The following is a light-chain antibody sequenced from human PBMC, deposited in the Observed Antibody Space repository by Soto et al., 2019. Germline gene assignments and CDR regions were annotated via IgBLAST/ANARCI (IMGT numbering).Light chain of an antibody. CDR1: SSDIGGYNY. CDR3: SSYAGSNIYV. CDR2: EVT. J-gene: IGLJ1*01. Sequence: QSVLTQPASVSGSPGQSITISCTGTSSDIGGYNYVSWYQQHPGKAPKLMIYEVTNRPSGVSNRFSGSKSGNTASLSVSGLQAEDDGDYYCSSYAGSNIYVFGTGTKLTVL. V-gene: IGLV2-14*01.